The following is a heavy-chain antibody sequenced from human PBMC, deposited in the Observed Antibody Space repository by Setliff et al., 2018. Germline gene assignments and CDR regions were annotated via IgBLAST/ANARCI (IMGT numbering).Heavy chain of an antibody. CDR3: ARGLEGEDYFYYMDV. J-gene: IGHJ6*03. CDR1: GGSISSSNW. V-gene: IGHV4-4*02. Sequence: SDTLSLTCTVSGGSISSSNWWTWVRQPPGKGLEWIGEIYHSGSINYNPSLKSRVTMSVDKSKNQFSLKLTSVTAADTAVYYCARGLEGEDYFYYMDVWGKGNTVTVA. D-gene: IGHD2-21*01. CDR2: IYHSGSI.